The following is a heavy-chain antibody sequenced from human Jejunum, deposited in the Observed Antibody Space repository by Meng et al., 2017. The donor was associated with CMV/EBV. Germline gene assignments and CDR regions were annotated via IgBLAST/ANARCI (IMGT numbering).Heavy chain of an antibody. CDR2: IYYTGST. CDR1: GDSISSSNYY. Sequence: QLQLQEAGPELVKPSETLSLRCTVSGDSISSSNYYWGWIRQSPGKGLEWIGSIYYTGSTYYNPSLKSRLTISIDTSKNHFSLKLSSVTAADTAIYYCARGLSTSSSGYWGQGTLVTVSS. J-gene: IGHJ4*02. V-gene: IGHV4-39*07. CDR3: ARGLSTSSSGY. D-gene: IGHD6-6*01.